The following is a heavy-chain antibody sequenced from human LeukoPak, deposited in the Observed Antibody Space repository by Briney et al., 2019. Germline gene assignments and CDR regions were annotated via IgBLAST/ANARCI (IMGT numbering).Heavy chain of an antibody. CDR1: GYTVTRYY. CDR3: ARDVGYSSSWYADY. V-gene: IGHV1-2*06. CDR2: INPNSGGT. J-gene: IGHJ4*02. Sequence: ASVKVSCKASGYTVTRYYMHWVRHAPGQGLELMGRINPNSGGTNYAQKFQGRVTMTRDTSISTAYMELSRLRSDNTAVYYCARDVGYSSSWYADYWAQGTLVTVSS. D-gene: IGHD6-13*01.